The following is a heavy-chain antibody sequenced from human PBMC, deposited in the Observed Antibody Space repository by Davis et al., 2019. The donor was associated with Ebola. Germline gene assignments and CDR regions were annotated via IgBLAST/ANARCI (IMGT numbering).Heavy chain of an antibody. CDR3: ARVGPYYSAPYYYYMDV. V-gene: IGHV3-11*04. D-gene: IGHD2-8*01. Sequence: GESLKISCAASGFTFSDYYMSWIRQAPGKGLEWVSYISSSGSTIYYADSVKGRFTISRDNSKNTLYLQMNSLRAEDTAVYYCARVGPYYSAPYYYYMDVWGKGTTVTVSS. CDR2: ISSSGSTI. CDR1: GFTFSDYY. J-gene: IGHJ6*03.